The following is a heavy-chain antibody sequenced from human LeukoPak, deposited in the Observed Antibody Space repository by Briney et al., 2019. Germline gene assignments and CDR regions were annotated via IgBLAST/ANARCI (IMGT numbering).Heavy chain of an antibody. V-gene: IGHV4-59*08. D-gene: IGHD3-22*01. CDR3: ARHKSSGSYPLDY. Sequence: SETLSLTCTVSGGSISTYFWSWIRQSPGKGLEWIGHIYFSGSTNYNPSLESRVTISVDTSKNQFSLTLSSVTAADTAVYYCARHKSSGSYPLDYWGQGILVTVSS. J-gene: IGHJ4*02. CDR2: IYFSGST. CDR1: GGSISTYF.